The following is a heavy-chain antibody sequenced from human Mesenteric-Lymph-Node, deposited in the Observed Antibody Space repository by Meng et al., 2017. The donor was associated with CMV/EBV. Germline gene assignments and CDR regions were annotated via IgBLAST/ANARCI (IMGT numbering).Heavy chain of an antibody. V-gene: IGHV3-21*01. Sequence: GESLKISCAASGFIFSGYSMNWVRQAPGKGLEWLSSISSSTSKYIYHADSVRGRFTISRDNAKNLLYLQMDSLRAEDTAVYYCARDRDGYNFSLDYWGQGTLVTVSS. D-gene: IGHD5-24*01. CDR1: GFIFSGYS. CDR2: ISSSTSKYI. J-gene: IGHJ4*02. CDR3: ARDRDGYNFSLDY.